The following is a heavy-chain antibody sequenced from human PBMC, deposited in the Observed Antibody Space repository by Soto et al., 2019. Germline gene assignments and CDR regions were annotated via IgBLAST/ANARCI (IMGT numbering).Heavy chain of an antibody. CDR3: AKLAFWSTYYDYGLDV. V-gene: IGHV3-53*01. D-gene: IGHD3-3*01. J-gene: IGHJ6*02. CDR2: IYTGGST. CDR1: EFTVSSNY. Sequence: GGSLRLSCAASEFTVSSNYMSWVRQAPGKGLEWLSVIYTGGSTYYADSVKGRFTISRDNSQNTLYLQMNSLRAEDTAVYYCAKLAFWSTYYDYGLDVWGQGTTVTVSS.